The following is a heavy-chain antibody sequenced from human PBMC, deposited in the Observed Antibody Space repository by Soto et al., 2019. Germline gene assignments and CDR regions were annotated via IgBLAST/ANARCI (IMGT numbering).Heavy chain of an antibody. Sequence: QVQLVQSGAEVKKPGSSVKISCKAFGGSFSDYAISWVRQAPGQGLEWMGGIIPIFGTPNYAQKFQDRVTFTAHDSTNTAYMELSRLTSEDTAVYYCARDRAPRGWSYLDLWGQGTQVTVSS. D-gene: IGHD2-15*01. J-gene: IGHJ4*02. V-gene: IGHV1-69*01. CDR3: ARDRAPRGWSYLDL. CDR2: IIPIFGTP. CDR1: GGSFSDYA.